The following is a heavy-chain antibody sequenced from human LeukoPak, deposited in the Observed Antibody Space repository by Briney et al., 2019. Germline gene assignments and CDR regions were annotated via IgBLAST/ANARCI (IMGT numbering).Heavy chain of an antibody. CDR3: ARGDYDFWSGYPPMDV. Sequence: ASVKVSCKASGYTFTSYDINWVRQATGQGLEWMGSMNPNSGNTGYAQKFQGRVTITRNTSISTAYMELSSLTSEGTAVYYCARGDYDFWSGYPPMDVWGRGTTVTVSS. D-gene: IGHD3-3*01. J-gene: IGHJ6*04. CDR1: GYTFTSYD. CDR2: MNPNSGNT. V-gene: IGHV1-8*03.